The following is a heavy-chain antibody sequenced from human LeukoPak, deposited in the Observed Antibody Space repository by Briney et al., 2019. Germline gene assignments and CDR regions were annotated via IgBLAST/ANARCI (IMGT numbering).Heavy chain of an antibody. D-gene: IGHD1-26*01. J-gene: IGHJ4*02. V-gene: IGHV3-30*03. CDR1: GFTFNTYS. CDR3: ARGGPLGDTNRFDF. CDR2: LAYDGTNE. Sequence: GGSLRLSCAASGFTFNTYSMNWVRQAPGKGLEWVALLAYDGTNEAYTNSVKGRFTISRDNSKNTVFLQMDNLRLDDTAVYYCARGGPLGDTNRFDFWGQGALVTVSS.